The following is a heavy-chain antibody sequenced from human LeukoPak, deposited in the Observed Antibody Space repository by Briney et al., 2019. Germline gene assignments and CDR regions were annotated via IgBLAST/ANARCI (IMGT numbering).Heavy chain of an antibody. CDR2: IYYIRNT. CDR1: GGSVGSAGYY. D-gene: IGHD1-26*01. Sequence: SETPSLTCTVSGGSVGSAGYYWSWIRQPPGGGLEWIGYIYYIRNTNYNPSLKSRVTVSLDPSKNQFSLKLNSVTAADTAVYYCARTQSQSGSYRYYFGYWGQGTLVTVSS. V-gene: IGHV4-61*08. J-gene: IGHJ4*02. CDR3: ARTQSQSGSYRYYFGY.